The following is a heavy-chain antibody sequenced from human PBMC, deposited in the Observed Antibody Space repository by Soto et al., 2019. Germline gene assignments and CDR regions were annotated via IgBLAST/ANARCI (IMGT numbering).Heavy chain of an antibody. J-gene: IGHJ5*02. V-gene: IGHV1-69*12. CDR2: IITIFGTA. D-gene: IGHD3-10*01. CDR1: GGTFSSYA. Sequence: QVQLVQSGAEVKKPGSSVKVSCKASGGTFSSYAISWVRQAPGQVLEWMGGIITIFGTANYAQKFQGRVTITAAESTSTAYMELSSVRSEDTGVYYCGRGRNARELLSPNWFAPWGQGTLVTVS. CDR3: GRGRNARELLSPNWFAP.